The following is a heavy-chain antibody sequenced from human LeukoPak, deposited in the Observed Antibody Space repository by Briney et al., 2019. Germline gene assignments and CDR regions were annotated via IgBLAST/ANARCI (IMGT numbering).Heavy chain of an antibody. Sequence: ASVKVSSKSSGYTFMNYYMHWVRQAPGQGLEWMEIINPNGGSTSNAQKFQGRVTMTRDTSTSTVYLELSSLRSEDTAVYYCARGRLDYSGSYPHPDYWGQGTLVTVSS. CDR3: ARGRLDYSGSYPHPDY. J-gene: IGHJ4*02. CDR1: GYTFMNYY. V-gene: IGHV1-46*01. CDR2: INPNGGST. D-gene: IGHD1-26*01.